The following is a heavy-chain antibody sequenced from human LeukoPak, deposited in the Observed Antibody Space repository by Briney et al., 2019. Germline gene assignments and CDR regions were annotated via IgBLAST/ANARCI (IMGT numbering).Heavy chain of an antibody. V-gene: IGHV3-21*01. CDR1: GFTFSSYS. CDR2: ISSSSSYI. D-gene: IGHD3-10*01. J-gene: IGHJ4*02. Sequence: GGSLRLSCAASGFTFSSYSMNWVRQAPGKGLEWVSSISSSSSYIYYADSVKGRFTISRDNAKNSLYLQMNSLRAEDTAVYYCARVLSITMVRGGPGYWGQGTLVTVSS. CDR3: ARVLSITMVRGGPGY.